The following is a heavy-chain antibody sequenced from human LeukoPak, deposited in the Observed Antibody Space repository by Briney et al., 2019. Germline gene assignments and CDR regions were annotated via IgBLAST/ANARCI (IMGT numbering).Heavy chain of an antibody. Sequence: PGGSLRLSCAVSGFTFSDYSMNWVRQAPGKGLEWVSSISSSSSYIYYADSVKGRFSISRDNAKNTLFLQMNSLRAEDTAVYYCARAAAVAGTGGYYWGQGILVTVSS. CDR3: ARAAAVAGTGGYY. CDR1: GFTFSDYS. CDR2: ISSSSSYI. V-gene: IGHV3-21*01. D-gene: IGHD6-19*01. J-gene: IGHJ4*02.